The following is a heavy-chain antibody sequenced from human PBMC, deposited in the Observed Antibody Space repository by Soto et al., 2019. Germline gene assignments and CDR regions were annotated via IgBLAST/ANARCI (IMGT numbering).Heavy chain of an antibody. Sequence: SETLCLTCTVSGGSISSSSYYWGWIRQHPGKGLEWIGSIYYSGSTYYNPSLKSRVTISVDTSKNQFSLKLSSVTAADTAVDYCSRHEGRALQLRWGQGTLVTVSS. CDR1: GGSISSSSYY. D-gene: IGHD2-2*01. J-gene: IGHJ4*02. CDR3: SRHEGRALQLR. CDR2: IYYSGST. V-gene: IGHV4-39*01.